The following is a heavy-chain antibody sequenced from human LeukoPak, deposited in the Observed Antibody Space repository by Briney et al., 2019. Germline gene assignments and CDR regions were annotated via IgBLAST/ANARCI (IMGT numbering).Heavy chain of an antibody. V-gene: IGHV3-48*01. D-gene: IGHD1-26*01. CDR1: GFTFSSYS. CDR3: ASGRPGYMDV. Sequence: AGGSLRLSCAASGFTFSSYSMNWVRQAPGKGGEWVSYISISSSTIYYADSVKGRFTISRDNVKNSLYLQMNSLRAEDTAVYYCASGRPGYMDVWGKGTTVTVSS. CDR2: ISISSSTI. J-gene: IGHJ6*03.